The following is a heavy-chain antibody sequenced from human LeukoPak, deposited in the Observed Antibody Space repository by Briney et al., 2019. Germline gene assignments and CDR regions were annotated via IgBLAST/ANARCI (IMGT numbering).Heavy chain of an antibody. Sequence: PGGSLRVSCAASGFTFSNNVIHWVRQAPGKGLEWVAMISYDGSDKYYADSVKGRFTISRDNSKNTLYLQMTSLRAEDTAVYYCATGDRRNYWGQGTLVTVSA. CDR1: GFTFSNNV. CDR2: ISYDGSDK. CDR3: ATGDRRNY. J-gene: IGHJ4*02. V-gene: IGHV3-30*04. D-gene: IGHD7-27*01.